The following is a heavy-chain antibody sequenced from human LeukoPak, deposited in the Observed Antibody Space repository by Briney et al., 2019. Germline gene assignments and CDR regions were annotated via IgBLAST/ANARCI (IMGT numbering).Heavy chain of an antibody. V-gene: IGHV4-39*07. D-gene: IGHD3-10*01. Sequence: SETLSLTCTVSGVSISSSSYYWGWIRQPPGKGLEWIGSIYYSVSTYYNPSLKSRVTISVDTSKNQFSLKLSSVTAAETAVYYCARTEITMVRGDPFDYWGQGTLVTVSS. CDR2: IYYSVST. J-gene: IGHJ4*02. CDR1: GVSISSSSYY. CDR3: ARTEITMVRGDPFDY.